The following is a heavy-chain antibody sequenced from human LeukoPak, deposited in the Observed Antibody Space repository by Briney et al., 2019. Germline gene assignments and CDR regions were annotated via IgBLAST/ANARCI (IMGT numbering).Heavy chain of an antibody. Sequence: GGSLRLSCAASGFTFSSYSMNWVRQAPGKGLEWVSSISSSSSYIYYADSVKGRFTISRDNAKNSLYLQMNSLRAEDTAVYYCARDSRGTPSSDYWGQGTLVTVSS. J-gene: IGHJ4*02. V-gene: IGHV3-21*01. CDR1: GFTFSSYS. CDR3: ARDSRGTPSSDY. D-gene: IGHD2-15*01. CDR2: ISSSSSYI.